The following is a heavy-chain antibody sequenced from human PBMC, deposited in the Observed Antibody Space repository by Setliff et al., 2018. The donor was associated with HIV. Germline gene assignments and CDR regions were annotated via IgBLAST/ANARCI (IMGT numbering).Heavy chain of an antibody. CDR3: AGLATWAYYYYYMDV. D-gene: IGHD3-3*02. CDR2: IYSGGST. CDR1: GFTFSSYA. V-gene: IGHV3-66*02. J-gene: IGHJ6*03. Sequence: GGSLRLSCGASGFTFSSYAMSWVRQAPGKGLEWVSVIYSGGSTFYADSVRGRFTISRDNSKNTLYLQMNSLRPEDTAIYYCAGLATWAYYYYYMDVWGKGTTVTVSS.